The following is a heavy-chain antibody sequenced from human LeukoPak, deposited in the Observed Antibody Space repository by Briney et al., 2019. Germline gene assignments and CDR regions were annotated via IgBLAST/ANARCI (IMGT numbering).Heavy chain of an antibody. Sequence: GGSLRLSCAASGFTFSSYSMNWVRQAPGNGLEWVSSISTSSSSMYYADSVKGRFTISRDNAKNSLYLQMNSLRAEDTAVYYCARDQSSPYVSWGQGTLVTVSS. CDR3: ARDQSSPYVS. J-gene: IGHJ4*02. D-gene: IGHD3-16*01. V-gene: IGHV3-21*01. CDR2: ISTSSSSM. CDR1: GFTFSSYS.